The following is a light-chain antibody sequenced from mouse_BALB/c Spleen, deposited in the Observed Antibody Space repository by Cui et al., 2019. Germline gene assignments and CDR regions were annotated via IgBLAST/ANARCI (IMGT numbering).Light chain of an antibody. CDR3: QQRSSYPIT. V-gene: IGKV4-57*01. CDR1: SSVSY. J-gene: IGKJ4*01. Sequence: QIVLTQSPAIMSASPGEKVTITCSASSSVSYMHWFQQKPGTSPKLWIYSTSNLASGVPARFSGSGSGTSYSLTISRMEAEDAATYYCQQRSSYPITFGSGTKLEIK. CDR2: STS.